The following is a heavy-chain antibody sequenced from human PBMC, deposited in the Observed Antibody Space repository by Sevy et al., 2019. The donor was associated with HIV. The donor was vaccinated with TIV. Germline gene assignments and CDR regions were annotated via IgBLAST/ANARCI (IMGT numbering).Heavy chain of an antibody. Sequence: ASVKVCCKASGYTFTSYDINWVRQATGQGLEWMGGMNPNSGNKGYAQKFQGRVTRTRKTSISTAYMELSSLRSEETAVYYCARGQGSSWYSYYYYYYGIDVWGQGTTVTVSS. D-gene: IGHD6-13*01. CDR3: ARGQGSSWYSYYYYYYGIDV. CDR2: MNPNSGNK. J-gene: IGHJ6*02. CDR1: GYTFTSYD. V-gene: IGHV1-8*01.